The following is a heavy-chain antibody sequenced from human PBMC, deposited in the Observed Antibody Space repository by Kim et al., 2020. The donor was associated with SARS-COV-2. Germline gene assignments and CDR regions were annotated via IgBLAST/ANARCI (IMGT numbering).Heavy chain of an antibody. V-gene: IGHV3-48*01. CDR2: GRSTT. CDR3: ARATSRY. Sequence: GRSTTNYADSVKGRFTISRDNAKNSLYLQMNSLTAEDTAVYYCARATSRYWGQGTLVTVSS. J-gene: IGHJ4*02.